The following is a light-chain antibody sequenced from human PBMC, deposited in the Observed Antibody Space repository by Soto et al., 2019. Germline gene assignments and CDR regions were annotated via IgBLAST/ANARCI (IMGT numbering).Light chain of an antibody. CDR3: QQYNSWWT. J-gene: IGKJ1*01. CDR2: DAS. V-gene: IGKV1-5*01. Sequence: DIQMPQSPSTPSASVGDRVTITCRASQSISSWLAWYQQKPGKAPKLLIYDASSLESGVPSRVSGSGSGTEFSLTISSLQPDEFATYYCQQYNSWWTFGQGTKVEIK. CDR1: QSISSW.